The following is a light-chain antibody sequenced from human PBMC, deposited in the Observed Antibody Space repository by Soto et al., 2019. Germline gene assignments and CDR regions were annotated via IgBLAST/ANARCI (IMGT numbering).Light chain of an antibody. V-gene: IGKV2-28*01. CDR3: IQALQTPWT. CDR2: LGS. J-gene: IGKJ1*01. CDR1: QSLLHSNGYNY. Sequence: DIVMTQSPLSLPVTPGEPASISCRSSQSLLHSNGYNYLDWYLQKPGQSPQLLIYLGSNRASGIPDRFSCDGSGTDITLKISRLEAEDVGVYYCIQALQTPWTFGQGTKLEIK.